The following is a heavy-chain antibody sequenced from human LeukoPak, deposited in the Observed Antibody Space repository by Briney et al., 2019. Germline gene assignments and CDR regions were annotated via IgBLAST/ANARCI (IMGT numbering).Heavy chain of an antibody. CDR3: ARLIRATNGMDV. CDR1: GGSISSGGYS. J-gene: IGHJ6*02. CDR2: IYHSGST. D-gene: IGHD1-26*01. V-gene: IGHV4-30-2*01. Sequence: SETLSLTCAVSGGSISSGGYSWSWIRQPPGKGLEWIGYIYHSGSTYYNPSLKSRVTISVDRSKNQFSLKLSSVTAAATAVYYCARLIRATNGMDVWGQGTTVTVSS.